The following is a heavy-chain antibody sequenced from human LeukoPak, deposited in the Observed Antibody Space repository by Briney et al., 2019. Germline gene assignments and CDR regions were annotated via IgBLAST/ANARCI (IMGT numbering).Heavy chain of an antibody. J-gene: IGHJ4*02. CDR1: GYSISSCYY. CDR2: IYHSGST. Sequence: KPSETLSLTCAASGYSISSCYYWGWFRQPPWKGLEWIGSIYHSGSTYYNPSLKSRVTISADTSKNQFSLKLSSVTAADTAVYYCARQAGFDYWGQGTLVTVSS. CDR3: ARQAGFDY. V-gene: IGHV4-38-2*01.